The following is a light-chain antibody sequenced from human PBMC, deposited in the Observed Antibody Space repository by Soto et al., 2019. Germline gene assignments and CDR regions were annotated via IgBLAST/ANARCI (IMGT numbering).Light chain of an antibody. Sequence: EVVLTQSPDTLSLPRGEGATLSCRASQGIGSYLAWYQQKPVQAPRLLIYDASSRATGIPARFSGSGSGTDFTLTISSLEPEDFAVYYCQQLTDWPPQWTFGQGTMVDVK. CDR2: DAS. V-gene: IGKV3-11*01. CDR3: QQLTDWPPQWT. CDR1: QGIGSY. J-gene: IGKJ1*01.